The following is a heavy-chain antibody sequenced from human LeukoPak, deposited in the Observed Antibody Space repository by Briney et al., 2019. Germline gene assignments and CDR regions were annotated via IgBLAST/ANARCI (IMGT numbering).Heavy chain of an antibody. D-gene: IGHD3-22*01. J-gene: IGHJ5*02. CDR3: ARDTYYYDSSGYSGWFDP. Sequence: EASVTVSCKASGYSFTIYGISWVRQAPGQGLEWMGWISAYNGNTNYAQKLQGRVTITTDTSTSTAYMELRSLRSDDTAVYYCARDTYYYDSSGYSGWFDPWGQGTLVTVSS. CDR1: GYSFTIYG. V-gene: IGHV1-18*01. CDR2: ISAYNGNT.